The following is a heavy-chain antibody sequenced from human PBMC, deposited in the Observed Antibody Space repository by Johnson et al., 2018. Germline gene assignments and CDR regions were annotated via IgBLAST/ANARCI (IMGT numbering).Heavy chain of an antibody. Sequence: VQLVQSGGGVVQPGRSLRLSCAGSGFTFRNYGMHWVRQAPGKGLEWVAVISYDGSNKYYADSVKGRFTISRDNSKNSLNLQMNSLRAEDTAVYYCARERVVQTEPYYYYYMDVGGKGTTVTVSS. D-gene: IGHD1-14*01. CDR3: ARERVVQTEPYYYYYMDV. V-gene: IGHV3-30*03. J-gene: IGHJ6*03. CDR2: ISYDGSNK. CDR1: GFTFRNYG.